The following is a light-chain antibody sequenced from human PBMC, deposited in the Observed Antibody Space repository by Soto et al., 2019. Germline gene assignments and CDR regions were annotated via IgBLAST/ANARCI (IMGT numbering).Light chain of an antibody. Sequence: DIQMTQSPSTMSASVGDRVTITCRASQTISSWLAWYQQKPGKDPKLLIYKASTLESGVPSRFSGSGSGTDFTLTVTSLQPEDFATYYCQQYSYYATFGQGTKVEIK. V-gene: IGKV1-5*03. CDR1: QTISSW. J-gene: IGKJ1*01. CDR3: QQYSYYAT. CDR2: KAS.